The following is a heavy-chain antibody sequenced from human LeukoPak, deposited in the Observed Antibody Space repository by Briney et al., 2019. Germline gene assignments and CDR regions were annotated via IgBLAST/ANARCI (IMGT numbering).Heavy chain of an antibody. V-gene: IGHV4-38-2*01. D-gene: IGHD2-2*01. Sequence: SETLSLTCAVSGYPISSGYYWGWIRQPPGKGLEWIGSIYHSGSTYYNPSLKSRVTISVDTSKNQFSLKLSSVTAADTAVYYCARPVVVPAALAFDDWGQGTLVAVSS. CDR1: GYPISSGYY. J-gene: IGHJ4*02. CDR2: IYHSGST. CDR3: ARPVVVPAALAFDD.